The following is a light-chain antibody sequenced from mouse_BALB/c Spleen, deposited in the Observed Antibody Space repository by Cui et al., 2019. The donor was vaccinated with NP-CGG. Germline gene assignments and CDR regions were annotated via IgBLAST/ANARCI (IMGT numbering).Light chain of an antibody. CDR3: ALWYSNHWV. CDR2: GTN. Sequence: VTQESALTTSPGETVTLTCRSSTGAVTTSNYANWVQGKPDHLFTGLIGGTNNRAPGVPARFSGSLIGDKAALTITGALTEDEAIYFCALWYSNHWVFGGGTKLTVL. V-gene: IGLV1*01. CDR1: TGAVTTSNY. J-gene: IGLJ1*01.